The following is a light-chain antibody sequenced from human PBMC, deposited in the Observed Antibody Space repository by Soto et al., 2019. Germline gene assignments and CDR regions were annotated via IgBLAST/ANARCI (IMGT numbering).Light chain of an antibody. Sequence: SVLTQSPGTLSLSPGERATLSCKASQSISSSYLAWYQQKPGQALRLLIYGASSRATGIPDRFSGSGSGTDFTLTISRLEPEDFAVYYCQQYGSSPRTFGQGTKVDIK. J-gene: IGKJ1*01. CDR1: QSISSSY. V-gene: IGKV3-20*01. CDR2: GAS. CDR3: QQYGSSPRT.